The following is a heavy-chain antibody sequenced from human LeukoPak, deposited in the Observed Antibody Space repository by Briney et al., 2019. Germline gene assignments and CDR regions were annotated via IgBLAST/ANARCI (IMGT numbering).Heavy chain of an antibody. D-gene: IGHD6-19*01. Sequence: PGESLKISCKGSGYSFTSYWIGWVRQMPGKGLEWMGIIYPGDSDTRYSPSFQGQVTISADKSISTAYLQWSSLKASDTAMYYCARRGPIIAVAGTPNYYGMDVWGQGTTVTVSS. CDR1: GYSFTSYW. J-gene: IGHJ6*02. CDR2: IYPGDSDT. V-gene: IGHV5-51*01. CDR3: ARRGPIIAVAGTPNYYGMDV.